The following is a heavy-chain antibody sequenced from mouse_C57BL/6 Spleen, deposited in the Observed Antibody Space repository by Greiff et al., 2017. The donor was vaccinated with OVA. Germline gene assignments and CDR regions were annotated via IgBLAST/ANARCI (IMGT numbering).Heavy chain of an antibody. Sequence: VQLQQPGAELVRPGSSVKLSCKASGYTFTSYWMDWVKQRPGQGLEWIGNIYPSDSETHYNQKFKDKATLTVDKSSSSAYMQLSSLTSEDSAVYDGARRENWEGTYFDGWGTGTTVTVSS. CDR1: GYTFTSYW. J-gene: IGHJ1*03. CDR2: IYPSDSET. CDR3: ARRENWEGTYFDG. V-gene: IGHV1-61*01. D-gene: IGHD4-1*01.